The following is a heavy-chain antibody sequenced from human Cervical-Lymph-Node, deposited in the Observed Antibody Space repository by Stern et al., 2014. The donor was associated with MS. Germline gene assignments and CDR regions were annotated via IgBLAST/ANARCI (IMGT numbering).Heavy chain of an antibody. V-gene: IGHV3-21*01. CDR2: ISNNSTHT. CDR3: ARARVGDYARSPHLDY. D-gene: IGHD4-17*01. J-gene: IGHJ4*02. Sequence: EVQLVESGGGLVKPGESLRLSCDASGFTFSHYSINLVRQAPGKGLEWISSISNNSTHTYYADSVEGRFTISRDSAKDSVSLHMVSLRAEDTAVYYCARARVGDYARSPHLDYWGQGTLVTVSS. CDR1: GFTFSHYS.